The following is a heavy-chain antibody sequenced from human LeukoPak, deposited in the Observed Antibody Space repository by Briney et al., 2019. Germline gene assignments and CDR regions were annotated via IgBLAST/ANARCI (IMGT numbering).Heavy chain of an antibody. J-gene: IGHJ5*02. CDR1: GGTFSSYA. D-gene: IGHD3-3*01. CDR3: ASSYYDFSSGSVNWFDP. Sequence: ASVKVSCKASGGTFSSYAISWVRQAPGQGLEWMGGIIPIFGTANYAQKFQGRVTITADESTSTAYMELSSLRSEDTAVYYCASSYYDFSSGSVNWFDPWGQGTLVTVSS. V-gene: IGHV1-69*13. CDR2: IIPIFGTA.